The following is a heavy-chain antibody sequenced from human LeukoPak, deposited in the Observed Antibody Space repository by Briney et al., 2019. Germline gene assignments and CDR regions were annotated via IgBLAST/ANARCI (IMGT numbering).Heavy chain of an antibody. Sequence: TGGSLRLSCAASGFTFSSYAMSWVRQAPGKGLEWASAISGSGGSTYYADSVKGRFTISRDNSKNTLYLQMNSLRAEDTAVYYCAKAGWFGELPHFDYWGQGTLVTVSS. CDR2: ISGSGGST. D-gene: IGHD3-10*01. V-gene: IGHV3-23*01. J-gene: IGHJ4*02. CDR1: GFTFSSYA. CDR3: AKAGWFGELPHFDY.